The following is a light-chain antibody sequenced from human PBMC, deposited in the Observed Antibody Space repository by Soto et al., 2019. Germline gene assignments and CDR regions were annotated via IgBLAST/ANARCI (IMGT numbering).Light chain of an antibody. CDR1: SGDVGRYPY. J-gene: IGLJ2*01. Sequence: QSALTQPRSVSGSPGQSVTLFCTGTSGDVGRYPYVSWYQQHPGKAPKLIIFDVTERPAGVPDRFSGSKSGNTASLTISGLQAEDGANYYCCSFADTYTVFGGGTKLTVL. CDR3: CSFADTYTV. V-gene: IGLV2-11*01. CDR2: DVT.